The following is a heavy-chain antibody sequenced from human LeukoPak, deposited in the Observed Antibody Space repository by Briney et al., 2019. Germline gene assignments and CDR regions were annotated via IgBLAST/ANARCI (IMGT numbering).Heavy chain of an antibody. CDR3: ARLSPGITGTTFDY. CDR1: GGSFSGYY. V-gene: IGHV4-34*01. CDR2: IYYSGSA. Sequence: SETLSLTCAVYGGSFSGYYWSWIRQPPGKGLEWIGSIYYSGSAYYNPSLKSRVTISVDTSKNQFSLKLSSVTAADTAVYYCARLSPGITGTTFDYWGQGTLVTVSS. J-gene: IGHJ4*02. D-gene: IGHD1-7*01.